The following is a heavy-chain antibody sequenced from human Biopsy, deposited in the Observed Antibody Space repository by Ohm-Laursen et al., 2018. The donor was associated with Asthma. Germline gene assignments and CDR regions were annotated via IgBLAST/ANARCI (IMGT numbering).Heavy chain of an antibody. CDR1: GFTFDDYA. D-gene: IGHD6-13*01. J-gene: IGHJ4*02. CDR2: VSWNSGSI. CDR3: VKDIRLQLWGFDS. Sequence: LSLTCAASGFTFDDYAMHWVRQAPGKGLEWVSGVSWNSGSIDYADSVKGRFTISRDNAENSLYLQMNSLRGADTALYYCVKDIRLQLWGFDSWGQGTLVTVSS. V-gene: IGHV3-9*01.